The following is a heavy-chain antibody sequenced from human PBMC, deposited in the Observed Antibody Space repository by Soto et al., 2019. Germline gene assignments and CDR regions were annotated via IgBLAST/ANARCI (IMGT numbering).Heavy chain of an antibody. V-gene: IGHV1-3*01. CDR2: INPDNGNT. CDR1: GYTFTRYS. Sequence: SVKVSCKASGYTFTRYSMNWVRQAPGQRLEWMGWINPDNGNTKSSQKFQDRVIITRDTSASTAYMDLSSLRSDDTAVYYCARGIATGQLDPWGQATLVTAYS. J-gene: IGHJ5*02. D-gene: IGHD2-15*01. CDR3: ARGIATGQLDP.